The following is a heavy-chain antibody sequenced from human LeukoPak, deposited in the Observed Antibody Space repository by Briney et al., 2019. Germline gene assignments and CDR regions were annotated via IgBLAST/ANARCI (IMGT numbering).Heavy chain of an antibody. Sequence: GGSLRLSCAASGFTFSSNWMHWVRQAPGKGLVWVSRINSDGSTTSYADSVKGRFTIPRDNAKNTLYLQMNSLRAEDTAVYYCATPYLRAAFDIWGQGTMVTVSS. CDR1: GFTFSSNW. CDR2: INSDGSTT. J-gene: IGHJ3*02. CDR3: ATPYLRAAFDI. V-gene: IGHV3-74*01. D-gene: IGHD3-10*01.